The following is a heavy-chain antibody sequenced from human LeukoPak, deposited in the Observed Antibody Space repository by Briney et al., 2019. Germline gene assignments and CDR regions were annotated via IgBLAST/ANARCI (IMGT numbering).Heavy chain of an antibody. CDR3: ARGRYATYDSSGYYGVFFDY. V-gene: IGHV4-30-2*01. Sequence: PSQTLSLTCAVSGGSIGSGGYSWSWIRQPPGKGLEWIGYIYHSGSTYYNPSLKSRVTISVDRSKNQFSLKLSSVTAADTAVYYCARGRYATYDSSGYYGVFFDYWGQGTLVTVSS. J-gene: IGHJ4*02. CDR1: GGSIGSGGYS. D-gene: IGHD3-22*01. CDR2: IYHSGST.